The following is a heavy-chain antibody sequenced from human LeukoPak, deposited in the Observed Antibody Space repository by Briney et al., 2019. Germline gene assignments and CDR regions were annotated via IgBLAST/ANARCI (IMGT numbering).Heavy chain of an antibody. V-gene: IGHV4-34*01. CDR2: INHSGST. D-gene: IGHD3-16*01. Sequence: SETLSLTCAVYGGSFSGYYWSWIRQPPGKGLEWIGEINHSGSTNYNPSLKSRVTISVDTSKNQFSLKLSSVTAADTAVHHCVRHLGGSSLFDYWGQGTLVTVSS. J-gene: IGHJ4*02. CDR1: GGSFSGYY. CDR3: VRHLGGSSLFDY.